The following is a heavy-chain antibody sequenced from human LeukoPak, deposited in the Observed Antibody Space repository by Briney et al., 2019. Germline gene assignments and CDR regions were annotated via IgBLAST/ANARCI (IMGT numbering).Heavy chain of an antibody. V-gene: IGHV3-23*01. J-gene: IGHJ4*02. Sequence: GGSLRLSCAASGFTFSSYAMSWVRQAPGKGLEWVSGISGSGGSTYYADSVRGRSTISRDNSQNTLSLHMTSLRAEDTAIYYCAKSLTKITPATFDQWGQGTLVTVSS. CDR1: GFTFSSYA. CDR3: AKSLTKITPATFDQ. CDR2: ISGSGGST. D-gene: IGHD2-2*01.